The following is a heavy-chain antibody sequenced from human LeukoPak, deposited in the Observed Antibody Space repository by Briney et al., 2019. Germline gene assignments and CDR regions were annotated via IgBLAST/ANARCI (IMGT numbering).Heavy chain of an antibody. V-gene: IGHV4-39*07. J-gene: IGHJ5*02. CDR2: IYYSGST. Sequence: SETLSLTCTVSGGSISSSSYYWGWIRQPPGKGLEWIGSIYYSGSTYYNPSLKSRVTISVDTSKNQFSLKLSSVTAADTAVYYCARDTRASGVAAAGINWFDPWGQGTLVTVSS. CDR3: ARDTRASGVAAAGINWFDP. CDR1: GGSISSSSYY. D-gene: IGHD6-13*01.